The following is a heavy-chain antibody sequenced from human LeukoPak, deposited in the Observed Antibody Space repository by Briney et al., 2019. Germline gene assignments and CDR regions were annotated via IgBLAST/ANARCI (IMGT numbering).Heavy chain of an antibody. CDR3: ASVYGSGSYYTRNWFDP. Sequence: GTSVKVSCKASGGTLSRFAISWVRQAPGQGLEWMGGIIAIFGTANYAQKFQGRVTITADESTSTAYMELSSLRSEDTAVYYCASVYGSGSYYTRNWFDPWGQGTLVTVSS. V-gene: IGHV1-69*01. CDR2: IIAIFGTA. D-gene: IGHD3-10*01. CDR1: GGTLSRFA. J-gene: IGHJ5*02.